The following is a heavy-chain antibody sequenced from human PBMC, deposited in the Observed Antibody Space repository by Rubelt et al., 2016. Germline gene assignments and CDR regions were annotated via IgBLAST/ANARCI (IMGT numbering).Heavy chain of an antibody. CDR3: ASFNCSSTSCYTDY. CDR2: IYYSGST. D-gene: IGHD2-2*01. Sequence: QVQLQESGPGLVKPSETLSLTCTVSGGSISSYYWSWIRQPPGKGLEWIGYIYYSGSTNYNPSLKSRVTISVDTSKNQFSLKLSSVTAADTAVYYCASFNCSSTSCYTDYWGQGTLVTVSS. J-gene: IGHJ4*02. V-gene: IGHV4-59*12. CDR1: GGSISSYY.